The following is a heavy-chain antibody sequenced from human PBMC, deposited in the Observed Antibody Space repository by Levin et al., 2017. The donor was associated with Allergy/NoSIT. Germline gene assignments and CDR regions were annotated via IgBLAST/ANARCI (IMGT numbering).Heavy chain of an antibody. V-gene: IGHV3-30-3*01. D-gene: IGHD2-2*01. CDR3: ARDPTRYCSSTSCSRRYYYYYGMDV. CDR1: GFTFSSYA. Sequence: GGSLRLSCAASGFTFSSYAMHWVRQAPGKGLEWVAVISYDGSNKYYADSVKGRFTISRDNSKNTLYLQMNSLRAEDTAVYYCARDPTRYCSSTSCSRRYYYYYGMDVWGQGTTVTVSS. CDR2: ISYDGSNK. J-gene: IGHJ6*02.